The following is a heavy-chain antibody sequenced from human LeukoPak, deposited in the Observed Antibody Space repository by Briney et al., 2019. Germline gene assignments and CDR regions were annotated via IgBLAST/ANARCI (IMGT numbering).Heavy chain of an antibody. Sequence: PSETLSLTCTVSGGSISSSSYYWGWIRQPPGKGLEWIGSIYYSGSTYYNLSLKSRVTISVDTSKNQFSLKLSSVTAADTAVYYCARLYYDFWSGYFVRWFDPWGQGTLVTVSS. J-gene: IGHJ5*02. CDR3: ARLYYDFWSGYFVRWFDP. CDR2: IYYSGST. V-gene: IGHV4-39*01. D-gene: IGHD3-3*01. CDR1: GGSISSSSYY.